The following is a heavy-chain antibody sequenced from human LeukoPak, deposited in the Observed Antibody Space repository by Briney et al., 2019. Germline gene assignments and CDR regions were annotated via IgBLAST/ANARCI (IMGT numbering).Heavy chain of an antibody. J-gene: IGHJ4*02. V-gene: IGHV3-11*01. D-gene: IGHD1-14*01. Sequence: KAGGSLRLSCAASGFTFSDYYMSWIRQAPGKGLEWISYISSGSNTIFYADFVKGRFTISRDNAKNSLYLQMNSLRAEDTAVYYCATKTWYWDYWGQGTLVTVSS. CDR3: ATKTWYWDY. CDR2: ISSGSNTI. CDR1: GFTFSDYY.